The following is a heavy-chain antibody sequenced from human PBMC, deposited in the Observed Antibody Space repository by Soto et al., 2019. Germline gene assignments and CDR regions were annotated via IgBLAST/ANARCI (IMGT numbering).Heavy chain of an antibody. Sequence: QVQLVQSGAEVKKPGSSVKVSCKASGGTFSSYTISWVRQAPGRGLEWMGRIIPILGIANYAQKFQGRVTITADKSTSTAYMELSSLRSEDTAVYYCARDPDSGYDYWFDPWGQGTLVTVSS. J-gene: IGHJ5*02. CDR2: IIPILGIA. D-gene: IGHD5-12*01. V-gene: IGHV1-69*08. CDR3: ARDPDSGYDYWFDP. CDR1: GGTFSSYT.